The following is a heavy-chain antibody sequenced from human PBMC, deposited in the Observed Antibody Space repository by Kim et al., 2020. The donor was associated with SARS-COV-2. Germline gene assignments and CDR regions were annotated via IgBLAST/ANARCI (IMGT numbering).Heavy chain of an antibody. CDR2: IYYSGST. CDR3: ARSCGTTVTTFDSYYYYGMDV. J-gene: IGHJ6*02. CDR1: GGSISSYY. Sequence: SETLSLTCTVSGGSISSYYWSWIRQPPGKGLEWIGYIYYSGSTNYNPSLKSRVTISVDTSKNQFSLKLSSVTAADTAVYYCARSCGTTVTTFDSYYYYGMDVWGQGTTVTVSS. V-gene: IGHV4-59*08. D-gene: IGHD4-17*01.